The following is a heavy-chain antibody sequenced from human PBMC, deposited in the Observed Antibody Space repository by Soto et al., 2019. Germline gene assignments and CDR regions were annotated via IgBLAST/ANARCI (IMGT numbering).Heavy chain of an antibody. V-gene: IGHV3-21*01. D-gene: IGHD2-2*01. Sequence: GGSLRLSCAASGFTFSSYSMNWVRQAPGKGLEWVSSISSSSSYIYYADSVKGRFTISRDNAKNSLYLQMNSLRAEDTAVYYCAKESARPYQTKPVDYWGQGTLVTVSS. J-gene: IGHJ4*02. CDR1: GFTFSSYS. CDR3: AKESARPYQTKPVDY. CDR2: ISSSSSYI.